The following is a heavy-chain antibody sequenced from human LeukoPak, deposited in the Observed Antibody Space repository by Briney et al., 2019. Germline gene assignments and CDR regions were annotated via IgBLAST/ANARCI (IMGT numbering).Heavy chain of an antibody. CDR1: GFTFRSYW. Sequence: GGSLRLSCAASGFTFRSYWMSWVRQAPGKGLEWVSYISSSGSTIYYADSVKGRFTISRDNAKNSLYLQMNSLRAEDTAVYYCARVDIGPRYGMDVWGQGTTVSVSS. D-gene: IGHD2-15*01. V-gene: IGHV3-48*04. CDR3: ARVDIGPRYGMDV. J-gene: IGHJ6*02. CDR2: ISSSGSTI.